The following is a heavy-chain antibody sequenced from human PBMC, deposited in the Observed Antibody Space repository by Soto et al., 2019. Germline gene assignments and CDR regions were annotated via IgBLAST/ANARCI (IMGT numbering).Heavy chain of an antibody. V-gene: IGHV1-69*13. D-gene: IGHD3-22*01. CDR2: IIPIFGTA. J-gene: IGHJ4*02. CDR1: GGTFSSYG. Sequence: GASVKVSCKASGGTFSSYGISWVRQAPGQGLEWMGGIIPIFGTANYAQKFQGRVTITADESTSTAYMELSSLRSEDTAVYYCARAGNYYDSSGYNYWGQGTLVTVSS. CDR3: ARAGNYYDSSGYNY.